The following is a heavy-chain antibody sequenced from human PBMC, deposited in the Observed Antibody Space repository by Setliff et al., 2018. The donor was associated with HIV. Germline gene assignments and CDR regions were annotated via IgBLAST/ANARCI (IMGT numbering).Heavy chain of an antibody. Sequence: SETLSLTCTISGGSLSSHYWSWIRQSPRGGLEWIGYTYYNGNINYNPSLKSRVTISVATSKTQFSLRLTSVTAADTAVYYCVKKGVSYYMPFDYWGQGILVTVSS. D-gene: IGHD3-10*01. CDR2: TYYNGNI. CDR1: GGSLSSHY. CDR3: VKKGVSYYMPFDY. V-gene: IGHV4-59*11. J-gene: IGHJ4*02.